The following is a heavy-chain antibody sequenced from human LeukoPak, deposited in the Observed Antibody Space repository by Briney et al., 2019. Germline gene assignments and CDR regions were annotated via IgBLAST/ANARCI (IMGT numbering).Heavy chain of an antibody. D-gene: IGHD3-22*01. CDR3: AREQGYYDSSGYYSS. CDR1: GYTFTSYY. V-gene: IGHV1-46*01. Sequence: KASGYTFTSYYMHWVRQAPGQGLEWMGIINPSGGSTSYAQKFQGRVTMTRDTSTSTVYMELSSLRSEDTAVYYCAREQGYYDSSGYYSSWGQGTLVTVSS. J-gene: IGHJ4*02. CDR2: INPSGGST.